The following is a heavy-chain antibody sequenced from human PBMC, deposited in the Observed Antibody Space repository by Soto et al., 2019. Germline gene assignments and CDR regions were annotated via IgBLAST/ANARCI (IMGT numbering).Heavy chain of an antibody. D-gene: IGHD6-19*01. CDR2: IWYDGSNK. V-gene: IGHV3-33*01. J-gene: IGHJ4*02. CDR3: ARSSGWLPFDY. CDR1: GFTFSSYG. Sequence: GGSLRLSCAASGFTFSSYGMHWVRQAPGKGLEWVAVIWYDGSNKYYADSVKGRFTISRDNSKNTLYLQMNSLRAEDTAVYYCARSSGWLPFDYWGQGTLVTVSS.